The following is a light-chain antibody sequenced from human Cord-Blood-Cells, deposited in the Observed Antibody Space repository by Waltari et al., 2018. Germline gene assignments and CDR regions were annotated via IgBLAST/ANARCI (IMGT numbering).Light chain of an antibody. CDR3: QQSYSTPWT. J-gene: IGKJ1*01. Sequence: IQMTQSPSSLSASVGDRVTITCRASQSISSYLNWYQQKPGKAPKLLFDAASSLQSGVPSRFSGSGSGTDFTLTISSLQPEDFATYYCQQSYSTPWTFGQGTKVEIK. CDR2: AAS. V-gene: IGKV1-39*01. CDR1: QSISSY.